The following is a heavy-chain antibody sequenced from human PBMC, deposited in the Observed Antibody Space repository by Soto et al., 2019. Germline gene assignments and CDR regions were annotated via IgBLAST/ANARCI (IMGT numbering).Heavy chain of an antibody. CDR1: GGSISSGGYY. V-gene: IGHV4-31*03. J-gene: IGHJ5*02. D-gene: IGHD2-2*01. CDR2: IYYSGST. CDR3: ARTLIVVVPAATGYWFDP. Sequence: SETLSLTCTVSGGSISSGGYYWSWIRQHPGKGLEWIGYIYYSGSTYYNPSLRSRVTISVDTSKNQFSLKLSSVTAADTAVYYCARTLIVVVPAATGYWFDPWGQGTLVTVSS.